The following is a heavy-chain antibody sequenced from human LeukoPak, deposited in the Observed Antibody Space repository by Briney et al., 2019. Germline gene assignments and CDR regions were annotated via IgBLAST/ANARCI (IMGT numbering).Heavy chain of an antibody. J-gene: IGHJ4*02. CDR1: GFTFSSYA. Sequence: GWSLRLSCAASGFTFSSYAMTWVRQAAGKGVEWVSAISGSGGSTYYADSVKGRFTISRDNSKNTLLLQMNSLRAEDTAVYYCAKDSIVVAGTGNFDYWGQGTLVTVSS. CDR2: ISGSGGST. V-gene: IGHV3-23*01. D-gene: IGHD6-19*01. CDR3: AKDSIVVAGTGNFDY.